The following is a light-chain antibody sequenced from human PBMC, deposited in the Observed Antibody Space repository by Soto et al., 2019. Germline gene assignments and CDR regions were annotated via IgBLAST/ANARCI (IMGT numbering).Light chain of an antibody. CDR2: KAS. CDR1: QSISSW. J-gene: IGKJ2*01. Sequence: DIQMTQSPSSLSASVGDRGTITWRASQSISSWLAWYQHKLGKAPNLLIYKASSLESGVPSRFSGSGSGTEFTLTISSLQPDDFATYYCQQYNSYPLFGQGTKLEIK. V-gene: IGKV1-5*03. CDR3: QQYNSYPL.